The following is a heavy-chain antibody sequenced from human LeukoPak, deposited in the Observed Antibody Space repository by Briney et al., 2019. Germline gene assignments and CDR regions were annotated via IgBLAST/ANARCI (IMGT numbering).Heavy chain of an antibody. V-gene: IGHV4-34*01. D-gene: IGHD2-2*01. J-gene: IGHJ4*02. CDR1: GGSFSGYY. CDR3: ARHHCSSTSCLYYFDY. CDR2: INHSGST. Sequence: SETLSLTCAVYGGSFSGYYWSWIRQPPGKGLEWIGEINHSGSTNYNPSLKSRVTISVDTSKNQFSLKLSSVTAADTAVYYCARHHCSSTSCLYYFDYWGQGTLVTVSS.